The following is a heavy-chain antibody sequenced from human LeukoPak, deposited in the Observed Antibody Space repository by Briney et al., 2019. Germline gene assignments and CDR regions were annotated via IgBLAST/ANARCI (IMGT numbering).Heavy chain of an antibody. V-gene: IGHV7-4-1*02. CDR2: INTNTGNP. CDR1: GYTFTTYG. Sequence: GASVKVSCKASGYTFTTYGINWVRQAPGQGLEWMGWINTNTGNPTYAQGFTGRFVFSLDTTVGTSYLQIISLKAEDTAVYYCARGGTGSRRLGSDYWGQGTLVTVSS. CDR3: ARGGTGSRRLGSDY. D-gene: IGHD3-10*01. J-gene: IGHJ4*02.